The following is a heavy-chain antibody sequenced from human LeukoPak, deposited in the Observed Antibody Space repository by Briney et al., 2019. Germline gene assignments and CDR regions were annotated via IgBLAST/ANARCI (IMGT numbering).Heavy chain of an antibody. CDR2: ISGSGGIT. Sequence: GGSLRLSCAASGFTLAGYAMSWVRQAPGKGLEWVSLISGSGGITYYADSVQGRFTISRDNSKNTLYLQMNSLRAEDTAVYYCAKDQAFGSGNYFDYWGQGTLVTVSS. CDR3: AKDQAFGSGNYFDY. J-gene: IGHJ4*02. D-gene: IGHD3-10*01. V-gene: IGHV3-23*01. CDR1: GFTLAGYA.